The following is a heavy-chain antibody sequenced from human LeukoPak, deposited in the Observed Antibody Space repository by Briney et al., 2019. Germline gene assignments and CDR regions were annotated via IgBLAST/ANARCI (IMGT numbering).Heavy chain of an antibody. CDR3: ARLDDFWTGGPSDYFYYMDV. CDR2: IKKDVSET. CDR1: GFTFRNYW. J-gene: IGHJ6*03. D-gene: IGHD3/OR15-3a*01. Sequence: GGSLRLSCAASGFTFRNYWMSWVRQPPGRGLGWVANIKKDVSETYYVDSVKGRFTISRDNANKSLHLHMTSLRDEDTAVYFCARLDDFWTGGPSDYFYYMDVWGKGTTVTVSS. V-gene: IGHV3-7*01.